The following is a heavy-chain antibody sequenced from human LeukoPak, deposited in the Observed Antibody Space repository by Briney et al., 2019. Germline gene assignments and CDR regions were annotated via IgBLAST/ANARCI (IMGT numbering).Heavy chain of an antibody. CDR1: GGSFSGYY. V-gene: IGHV4-34*01. CDR2: INHSGST. D-gene: IGHD2-2*01. Sequence: SETLSLTCAVYGGSFSGYYWSWIRQPPGKGLQWIGEINHSGSTNYNPSLKSRVTISVDTSKNQFSLKLSSVTAADTAVYYCARRGYCSSTSCYRPFDYWGQGTLVTVSS. CDR3: ARRGYCSSTSCYRPFDY. J-gene: IGHJ4*02.